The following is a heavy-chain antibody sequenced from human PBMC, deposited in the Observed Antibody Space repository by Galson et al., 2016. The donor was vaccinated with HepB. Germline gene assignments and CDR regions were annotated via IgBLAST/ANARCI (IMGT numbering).Heavy chain of an antibody. CDR2: IYYSGKT. J-gene: IGHJ4*02. CDR3: ARTDARRITGFYFDF. D-gene: IGHD1-1*01. CDR1: GGSIGRGGFY. V-gene: IGHV4-31*03. Sequence: TLSLTCTVSGGSIGRGGFYWSWIRQHPGKGLEWIGYIYYSGKTYYNPSLKSRMSISVDTSKNEFSLGASSVTAADTAVYYCARTDARRITGFYFDFWGQGALVTVSS.